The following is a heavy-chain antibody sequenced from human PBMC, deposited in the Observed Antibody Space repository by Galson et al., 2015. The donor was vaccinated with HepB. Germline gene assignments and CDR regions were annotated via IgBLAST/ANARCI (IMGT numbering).Heavy chain of an antibody. CDR2: TYYRSKWYN. J-gene: IGHJ5*02. V-gene: IGHV6-1*01. Sequence: CAISGDSVSSNSAAWNWIRQSPSRGLEWLGRTYYRSKWYNDYAVSVKSRITINPDTSKNQFSLQLNSVTPEDTAVYYCARGRGVAGTSSWFDPWGQGTLVTVSS. CDR1: GDSVSSNSAA. CDR3: ARGRGVAGTSSWFDP. D-gene: IGHD6-19*01.